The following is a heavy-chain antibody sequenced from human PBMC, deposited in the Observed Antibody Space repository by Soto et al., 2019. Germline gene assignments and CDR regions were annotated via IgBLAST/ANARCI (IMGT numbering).Heavy chain of an antibody. V-gene: IGHV6-1*01. CDR1: GDSVSTRSAA. CDR2: TYYRSRWYD. Sequence: SQTLSLTCAISGDSVSTRSAAWNWIRQSPSRGLEWLGRTYYRSRWYDDYAESVRSRMTINPDTSNNQASLHLNSVTPEDTAVYYCARALSATVAAAFDIWGQGTMVTVSS. D-gene: IGHD6-19*01. J-gene: IGHJ3*02. CDR3: ARALSATVAAAFDI.